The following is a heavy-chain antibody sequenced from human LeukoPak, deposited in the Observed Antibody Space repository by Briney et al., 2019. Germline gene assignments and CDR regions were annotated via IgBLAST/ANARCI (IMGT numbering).Heavy chain of an antibody. V-gene: IGHV1-8*01. CDR1: GYTFTSYD. CDR3: ARLNYDILTGYYLSYYYYYMDV. J-gene: IGHJ6*03. D-gene: IGHD3-9*01. Sequence: ASVKVSCKASGYTFTSYDINWVRQATGQGLEWMGWMNPNSGNTGYAQRFPGRVTMTRNTSISTAYLELSSLRSDDTAVYYCARLNYDILTGYYLSYYYYYMDVWGKGTTVTISS. CDR2: MNPNSGNT.